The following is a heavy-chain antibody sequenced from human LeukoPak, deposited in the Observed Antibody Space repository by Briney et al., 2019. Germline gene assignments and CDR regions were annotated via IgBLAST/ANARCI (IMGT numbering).Heavy chain of an antibody. CDR2: ISSSSSYI. D-gene: IGHD3-10*01. CDR1: GFTFGSYS. V-gene: IGHV3-21*01. Sequence: GGSLRLSRAASGFTFGSYSMNWVRQAPGKGLEWVSSISSSSSYIYYADSVKGRFTISRDNAKNSLYLQMNSLRAEDTAVYYCARVVRAPTSYYFDYWGQGTLVTVSS. J-gene: IGHJ4*02. CDR3: ARVVRAPTSYYFDY.